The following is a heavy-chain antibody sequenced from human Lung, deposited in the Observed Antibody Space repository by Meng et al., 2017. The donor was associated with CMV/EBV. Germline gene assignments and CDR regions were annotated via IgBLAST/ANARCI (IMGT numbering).Heavy chain of an antibody. CDR3: ARDRRTSIAAAGTVDY. D-gene: IGHD6-13*01. CDR2: ISSSSSYI. Sequence: GESXKISCAASGFTFSSYSMNWVRQAPGKGLEWVSSISSSSSYIYYADSVKGRFTISRDNAKNSLYLQMNSMRAEDTAVYYCARDRRTSIAAAGTVDYWGQGXLVTVSS. V-gene: IGHV3-21*01. J-gene: IGHJ4*02. CDR1: GFTFSSYS.